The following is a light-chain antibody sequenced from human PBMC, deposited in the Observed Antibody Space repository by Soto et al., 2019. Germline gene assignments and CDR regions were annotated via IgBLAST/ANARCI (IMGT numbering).Light chain of an antibody. V-gene: IGKV3-20*01. CDR3: QQYGSSPRIT. Sequence: EIVLTQSPGTLSLSPGERATLSCRASQSVSSSYLAWYQQKPGQAPRLLISGASSRATGIPDRFSGSGSGTDFTLTISRLEPEDFAVYYCQQYGSSPRITFGGGTKVDIK. J-gene: IGKJ4*01. CDR2: GAS. CDR1: QSVSSSY.